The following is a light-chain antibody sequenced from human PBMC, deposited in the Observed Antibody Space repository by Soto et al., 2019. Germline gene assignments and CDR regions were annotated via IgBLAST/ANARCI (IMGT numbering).Light chain of an antibody. Sequence: EIVLTQSPGTLSLSPGERATLSCRASQSVSSTFLAWYQQKPGQAPRLLIYDASSRATGIPDRFSGSGSGTDFSLIISRLEPADFAVYYCQQYSSSPPTLTFGGGTKVEIK. V-gene: IGKV3-20*01. CDR2: DAS. J-gene: IGKJ4*01. CDR3: QQYSSSPPTLT. CDR1: QSVSSTF.